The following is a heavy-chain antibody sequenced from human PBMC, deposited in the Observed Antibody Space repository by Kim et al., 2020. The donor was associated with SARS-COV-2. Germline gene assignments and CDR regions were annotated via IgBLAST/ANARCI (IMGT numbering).Heavy chain of an antibody. J-gene: IGHJ3*02. V-gene: IGHV4-39*01. Sequence: SETLSLTCTVSGGSISSSSYYWGWIRQPPGKGLEWIGSIYYSVSTYYNPSLKSRVTISLDTSKNQFSLKLSSVTAADTAVYYCARLRYFDHDAFDIWGQGTMVTVSS. CDR2: IYYSVST. CDR1: GGSISSSSYY. CDR3: ARLRYFDHDAFDI. D-gene: IGHD3-9*01.